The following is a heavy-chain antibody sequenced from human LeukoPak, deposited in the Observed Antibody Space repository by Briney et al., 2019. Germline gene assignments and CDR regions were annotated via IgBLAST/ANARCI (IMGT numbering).Heavy chain of an antibody. D-gene: IGHD5-18*01. CDR3: AKNAHYNFGSIDY. V-gene: IGHV3-23*01. J-gene: IGHJ4*02. CDR2: ISGSSANT. Sequence: GGSLRLSCAASGFTFSSYAMRWVRQAPAKALVWGSGISGSSANTYYADSVRGRFTSSRDNSGNTPYLQMNSLRAEDTALYYCAKNAHYNFGSIDYWGQGTLVTVSS. CDR1: GFTFSSYA.